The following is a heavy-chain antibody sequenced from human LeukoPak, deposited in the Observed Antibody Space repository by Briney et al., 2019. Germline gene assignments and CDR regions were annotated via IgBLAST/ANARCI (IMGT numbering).Heavy chain of an antibody. J-gene: IGHJ4*02. CDR3: AKGDRDRSVDY. V-gene: IGHV3-23*01. D-gene: IGHD3-10*01. Sequence: PGGSLRLSCAASGFTFGSYAMSWVRQAPGKGLQWVSAISGIGGSTYYADSVKGRFTISRDNSKNTLYLQMNSLRAEDTAVYYCAKGDRDRSVDYWGQGTLVTVSS. CDR2: ISGIGGST. CDR1: GFTFGSYA.